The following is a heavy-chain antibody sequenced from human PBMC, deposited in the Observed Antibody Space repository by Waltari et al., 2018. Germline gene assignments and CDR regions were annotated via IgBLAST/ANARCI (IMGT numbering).Heavy chain of an antibody. D-gene: IGHD2-15*01. CDR3: ARGRGGRPFDY. J-gene: IGHJ4*02. Sequence: QVQLQQWGAGLLKPSETLSLTCAVYGGSFSGYYWSWIRQPPGKGLEWFGEINHNGRTNHSPPLNSRVTISVDTSKNQFPLKVSAVTAADTAVYYCARGRGGRPFDYWGQGTLVTVSS. CDR1: GGSFSGYY. V-gene: IGHV4-34*01. CDR2: INHNGRT.